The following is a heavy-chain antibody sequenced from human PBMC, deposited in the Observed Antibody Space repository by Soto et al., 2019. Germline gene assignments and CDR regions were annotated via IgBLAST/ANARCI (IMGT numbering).Heavy chain of an antibody. D-gene: IGHD5-12*01. Sequence: QLQLQESGSGLVKPSQTLSLTCAVSGGSISSGGYSWSWIRQPPGKGLEWIGYIYHSGSTYYNPSLKTRVTISVDRPKNQFALKLSSVTAADTAVYYCAAGGGLPRYYWGQGTLVTVSS. CDR2: IYHSGST. CDR3: AAGGGLPRYY. J-gene: IGHJ4*02. CDR1: GGSISSGGYS. V-gene: IGHV4-30-2*01.